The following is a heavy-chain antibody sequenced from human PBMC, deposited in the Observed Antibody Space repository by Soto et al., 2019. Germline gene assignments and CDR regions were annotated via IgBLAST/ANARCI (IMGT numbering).Heavy chain of an antibody. V-gene: IGHV4-30-2*01. D-gene: IGHD3-3*01. CDR2: IYQSGST. CDR1: GGSISSDDYS. Sequence: PSETLSLTCAVSGGSISSDDYSWGWIRQPPGKGLEWIGFIYQSGSTYYSPSLKSRLTISVDRSRNQFSLKLTSVTAADTAIYYCARVNFGVLITVRWFDPWGQGTLVTVSS. J-gene: IGHJ5*02. CDR3: ARVNFGVLITVRWFDP.